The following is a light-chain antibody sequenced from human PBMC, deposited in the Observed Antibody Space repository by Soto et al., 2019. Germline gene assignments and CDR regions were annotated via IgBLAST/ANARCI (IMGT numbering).Light chain of an antibody. CDR1: QSVSSSY. J-gene: IGKJ4*01. Sequence: EIVLTQSPGTLSLSPGERATLSCRASQSVSSSYLAWYQQKPGQAPRLLIYGASSRATGIPDRFSGSGSGTDFTLTISRLEPEDFAVYYCQQYGSLPQKLTFGGGTKVEIK. V-gene: IGKV3-20*01. CDR3: QQYGSLPQKLT. CDR2: GAS.